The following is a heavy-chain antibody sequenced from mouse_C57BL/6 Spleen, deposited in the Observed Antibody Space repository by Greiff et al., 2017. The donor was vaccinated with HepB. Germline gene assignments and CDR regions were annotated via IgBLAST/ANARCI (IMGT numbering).Heavy chain of an antibody. J-gene: IGHJ4*01. CDR2: ISSGSSTI. CDR1: GFTFSDYR. Sequence: EVKLMESGGGLVKPGGSLKLSCAASGFTFSDYRMHWVRQAPEKGLEWVAYISSGSSTIYYADTVKGRFTISRDNAKNTLFLQMTSLRSEDTAMYYCASLYAMDYWGQGTSVTVSS. CDR3: ASLYAMDY. V-gene: IGHV5-17*01.